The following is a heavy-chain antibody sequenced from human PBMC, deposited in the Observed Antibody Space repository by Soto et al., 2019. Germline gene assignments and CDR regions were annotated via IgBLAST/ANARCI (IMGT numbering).Heavy chain of an antibody. CDR3: GTPPGGGGY. D-gene: IGHD3-10*01. Sequence: EVQLVESGGGLIQPGGSLRLSCAVSGFTVSNNYMSWVRQAPGKGLEGVSVIYSGGYTAYGDSVKGRFTISRDNSKNTLYLQINALGAADPAGFSCGTPPGGGGYWGQGTLVTVSS. CDR2: IYSGGYT. CDR1: GFTVSNNY. J-gene: IGHJ4*02. V-gene: IGHV3-53*01.